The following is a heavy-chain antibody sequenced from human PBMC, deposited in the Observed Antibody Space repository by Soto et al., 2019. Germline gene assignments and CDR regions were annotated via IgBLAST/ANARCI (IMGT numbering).Heavy chain of an antibody. Sequence: GGSLRLSCAASGFTFSSYAMSWVRQAPGKGLEWVSAISGSGGSTYYADSVKGRFTISRDNPKNTLYLQMNSLRAEDTAVYYYAKDSYITITYYYYMDVWGKGTTVTVSS. CDR1: GFTFSSYA. J-gene: IGHJ6*03. CDR3: AKDSYITITYYYYMDV. CDR2: ISGSGGST. V-gene: IGHV3-23*01. D-gene: IGHD3-10*01.